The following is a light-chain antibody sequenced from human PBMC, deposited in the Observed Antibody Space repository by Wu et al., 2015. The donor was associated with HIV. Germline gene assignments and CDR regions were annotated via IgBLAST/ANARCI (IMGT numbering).Light chain of an antibody. CDR3: QQYGSSPTT. CDR1: QTVSSSY. Sequence: IVLTQSPGTLSLSPGERATVSCRTSQTVSSSYLAWYQQKPGQAPRLLIYSTSTRATGIPDRFSGSGSGTHFTLTISRLEPEDSAVYYCQQYGSSPTTFGPGTKVEIK. V-gene: IGKV3-20*01. CDR2: STS. J-gene: IGKJ3*01.